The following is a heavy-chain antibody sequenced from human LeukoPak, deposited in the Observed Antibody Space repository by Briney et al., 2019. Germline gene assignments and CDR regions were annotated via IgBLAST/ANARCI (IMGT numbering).Heavy chain of an antibody. J-gene: IGHJ5*02. Sequence: GGSLRLSCAASGFTFSAYAMTWVRQAPGKGLEWVSGISASGYSTSYADSVKGRFIISRDNSKNTLYLQMNSLRVEDTALYYCANWFDPWGQGTLVTVSS. CDR1: GFTFSAYA. CDR3: ANWFDP. CDR2: ISASGYST. V-gene: IGHV3-23*01.